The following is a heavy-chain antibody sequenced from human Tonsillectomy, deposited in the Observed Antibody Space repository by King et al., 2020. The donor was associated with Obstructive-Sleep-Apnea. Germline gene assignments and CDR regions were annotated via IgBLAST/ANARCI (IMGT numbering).Heavy chain of an antibody. CDR1: GFTFSNAW. CDR2: IKSKTDGGTT. D-gene: IGHD6-19*01. V-gene: IGHV3-15*01. CDR3: TTRRLHMAVADDY. J-gene: IGHJ4*02. Sequence: VQLVESGGGLVKPGGSLRLSCAASGFTFSNAWMSWVRQAPGKGLEWVGRIKSKTDGGTTDYAAPVKGRFTISRDDSKNTLYLQMNSLKTEDTAVYYCTTRRLHMAVADDYWGQGTLVTVSS.